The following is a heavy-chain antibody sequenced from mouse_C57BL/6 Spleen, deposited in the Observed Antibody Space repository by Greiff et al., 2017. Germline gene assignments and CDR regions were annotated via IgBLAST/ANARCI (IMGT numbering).Heavy chain of an antibody. CDR1: GFTFSSYA. CDR3: TRDYDYDEEGFLYYAMDY. J-gene: IGHJ4*01. V-gene: IGHV5-9-1*02. D-gene: IGHD2-4*01. Sequence: EVHLVESGAGLVTPGGSLTLSCAASGFTFSSYAMSWVRQTPEKRLEWVAYISSGGDYIYYADTVKGRFTISRDNARNTLYLQMSSLKSEDTAMYYCTRDYDYDEEGFLYYAMDYWGQGTSVTVSS. CDR2: ISSGGDYI.